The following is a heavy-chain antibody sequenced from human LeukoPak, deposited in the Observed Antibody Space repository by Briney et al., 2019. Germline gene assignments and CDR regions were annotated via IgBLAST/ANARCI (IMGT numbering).Heavy chain of an antibody. CDR2: IYTSGST. D-gene: IGHD6-19*01. CDR1: GGSISSYY. Sequence: SETLSLTCTVSGGSISSYYWSWIRQPAGKGLEWIGRIYTSGSTNYNPSLKSRVTISVDKSKNQFSLKLSSVTAADTAVYYCTRVYPTYSSGWFFDYWGQGTLVTVSS. V-gene: IGHV4-4*07. J-gene: IGHJ4*02. CDR3: TRVYPTYSSGWFFDY.